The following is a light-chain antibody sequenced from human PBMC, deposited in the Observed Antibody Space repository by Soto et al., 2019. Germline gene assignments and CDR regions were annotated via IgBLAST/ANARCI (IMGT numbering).Light chain of an antibody. CDR2: DAS. J-gene: IGKJ3*01. V-gene: IGKV3-15*01. CDR3: QQYNNWREFT. CDR1: KRVSSN. Sequence: EIVMTQSPATLSVSPGERATLSCRASKRVSSNLAWYQQKPGQAPRLLIYDASTRATGIPARFSGSGSGTEFTLTISSLQSEDFAVYYCQQYNNWREFTFGPGTKVDL.